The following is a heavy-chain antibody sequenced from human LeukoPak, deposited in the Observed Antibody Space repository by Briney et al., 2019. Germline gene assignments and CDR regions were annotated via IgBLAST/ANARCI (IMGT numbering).Heavy chain of an antibody. D-gene: IGHD1-26*01. Sequence: GGSLRLSCAASGFTFSSYGMHWVRQAPGKGLEWVAVIWYDGSNKYYADSVKGRFTISRDNSKNTLYLQMNSLRAEDTAVYYCAGADSGSYSAADDAFDIWGQGTMVTVSS. CDR2: IWYDGSNK. CDR1: GFTFSSYG. V-gene: IGHV3-33*01. CDR3: AGADSGSYSAADDAFDI. J-gene: IGHJ3*02.